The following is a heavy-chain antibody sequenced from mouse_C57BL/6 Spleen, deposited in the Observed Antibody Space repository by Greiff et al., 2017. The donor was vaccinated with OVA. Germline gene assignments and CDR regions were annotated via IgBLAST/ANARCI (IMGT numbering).Heavy chain of an antibody. J-gene: IGHJ3*01. Sequence: QVQLQQSGPELVKPGASVKISCKASGYAFSSSWMNWVKQRPGKGLEWIGRIYPGDGDTNYNGKFKGKATLTADKSSSTAYMQLSSLTSEDSAVYFCASPGGWLSFAYWGQGTLVTVSA. CDR1: GYAFSSSW. CDR2: IYPGDGDT. V-gene: IGHV1-82*01. CDR3: ASPGGWLSFAY. D-gene: IGHD2-3*01.